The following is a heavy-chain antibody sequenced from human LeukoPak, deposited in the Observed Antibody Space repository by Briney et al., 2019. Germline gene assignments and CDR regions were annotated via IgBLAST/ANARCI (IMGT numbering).Heavy chain of an antibody. J-gene: IGHJ4*02. Sequence: GGSLRLSCAASGFTFSSYAMHWVRQAPGKGLEWVSSISSSSSYIYYADSVKGRFTISRDNAKNSLYLQMNSLRAEDTAVYYCARDKSFDYFDYWGQGTLVTVSS. V-gene: IGHV3-21*01. CDR3: ARDKSFDYFDY. D-gene: IGHD3-9*01. CDR1: GFTFSSYA. CDR2: ISSSSSYI.